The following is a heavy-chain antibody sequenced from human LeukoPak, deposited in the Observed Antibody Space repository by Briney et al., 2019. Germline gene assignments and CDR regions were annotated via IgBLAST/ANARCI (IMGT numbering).Heavy chain of an antibody. V-gene: IGHV3-7*01. D-gene: IGHD6-19*01. Sequence: GGSLRLSCAASGFTFSSYWMSWVRQAPGKGLEWVANIKKDGSEKYYVDSEKGQFTISRDNAKNSLYLQMNSLRAEDTAVYYYASRGIAVADRSDAFVIWGRETMVTVSS. J-gene: IGHJ3*02. CDR1: GFTFSSYW. CDR3: ASRGIAVADRSDAFVI. CDR2: IKKDGSEK.